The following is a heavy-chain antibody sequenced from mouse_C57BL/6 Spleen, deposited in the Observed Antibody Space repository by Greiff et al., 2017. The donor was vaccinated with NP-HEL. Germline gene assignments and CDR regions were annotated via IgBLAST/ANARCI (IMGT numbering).Heavy chain of an antibody. CDR1: GYTFTSYW. CDR3: ADYGSSPWYFDV. D-gene: IGHD1-1*01. Sequence: QVQLKQPGAELVKPGASVKLSCKASGYTFTSYWMHWVKQRPGQGLEWIGMIHPNSGSTNYNEKFKSKATLTVDKSSSTAYMQLSSLTSEDSAVYYCADYGSSPWYFDVWGTGTTVTVSS. CDR2: IHPNSGST. V-gene: IGHV1-64*01. J-gene: IGHJ1*03.